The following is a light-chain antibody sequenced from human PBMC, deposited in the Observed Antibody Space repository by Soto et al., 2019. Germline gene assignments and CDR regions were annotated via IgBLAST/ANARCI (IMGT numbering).Light chain of an antibody. Sequence: EIVITQSPATLSVSPGERSTLSCLASQSVSSNLAWYQQKPGQAPRLIIYGASTRATGIPARFSGSGSGTEFALTISSLQSEDFAVYYCQQYNNWPPATFGQGTRLEIK. CDR3: QQYNNWPPAT. CDR2: GAS. J-gene: IGKJ5*01. CDR1: QSVSSN. V-gene: IGKV3-15*01.